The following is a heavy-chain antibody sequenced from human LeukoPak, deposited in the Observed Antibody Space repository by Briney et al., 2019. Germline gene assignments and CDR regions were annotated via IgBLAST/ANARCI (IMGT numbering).Heavy chain of an antibody. CDR2: INHSGST. D-gene: IGHD2-21*02. V-gene: IGHV4-34*01. CDR1: GGSFSGYY. J-gene: IGHJ4*02. Sequence: PSETLSLTCAVYGGSFSGYYWSWIRQPPGKGLEWIGKINHSGSTNYNPSLKSRVTISVDTSKNQFSLKLSSVTAADTAVYYCARVRKSVVTATAFDYWGQGTLVTVSS. CDR3: ARVRKSVVTATAFDY.